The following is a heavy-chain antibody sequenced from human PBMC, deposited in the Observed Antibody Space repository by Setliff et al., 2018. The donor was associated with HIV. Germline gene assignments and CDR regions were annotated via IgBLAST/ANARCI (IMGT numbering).Heavy chain of an antibody. CDR3: AKNIYSSPWSPLDY. CDR1: GFTFSSYG. CDR2: IRYDGTYK. D-gene: IGHD6-19*01. J-gene: IGHJ4*02. V-gene: IGHV3-30*02. Sequence: PGGSLRLSCAASGFTFSSYGMHWVRQAPGKGLEWVAFIRYDGTYKYYADSLKGRFTISRDNSKNTLFLQMNSLRTEDTAVYYCAKNIYSSPWSPLDYWGQGTLVTVSS.